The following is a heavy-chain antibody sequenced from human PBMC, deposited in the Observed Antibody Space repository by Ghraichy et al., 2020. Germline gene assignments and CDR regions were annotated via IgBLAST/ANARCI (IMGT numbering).Heavy chain of an antibody. CDR2: ISGSGSSI. D-gene: IGHD1-26*01. Sequence: GGSLRLSCAASGFAFSDYYMSWIRQAPGRGLEWVSYISGSGSSIYYADSVRGRFSISRDNAKKTVDLQMNSLRAVDTAVYYCARARRVGVTRGYAFDFWGRGNMVTVSS. V-gene: IGHV3-11*01. CDR3: ARARRVGVTRGYAFDF. CDR1: GFAFSDYY. J-gene: IGHJ3*01.